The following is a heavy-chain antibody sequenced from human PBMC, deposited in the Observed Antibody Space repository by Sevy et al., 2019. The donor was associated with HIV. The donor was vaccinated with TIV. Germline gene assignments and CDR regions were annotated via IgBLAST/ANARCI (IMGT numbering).Heavy chain of an antibody. CDR1: GGSINTIAYY. CDR3: TAIYYCVRHLFHDFGWGSHRYRDAFDL. J-gene: IGHJ3*01. D-gene: IGHD3-16*02. Sequence: SETLSLTCTVSGGSINTIAYYWGWVRQPPGKGLEWIGSISYSGSSYYNPSLKSRVTISVDTSKNQFSLNLSSVTAADTGTAADTAIYYCVRHLFHDFGWGSHRYRDAFDLWGQGTLVTVSS. CDR2: ISYSGSS. V-gene: IGHV4-39*01.